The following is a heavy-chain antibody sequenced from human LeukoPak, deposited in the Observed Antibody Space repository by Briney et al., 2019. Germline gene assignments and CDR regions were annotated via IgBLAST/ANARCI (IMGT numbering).Heavy chain of an antibody. CDR2: INPNSGGT. J-gene: IGHJ5*02. CDR3: ARDKGGYSLNWFDP. D-gene: IGHD5-18*01. CDR1: GYTFTGYY. V-gene: IGHV1-2*02. Sequence: ASVKVSCKASGYTFTGYYMHWVRQAPGQGLEGMGWINPNSGGTNYAQKFQGRVTMTRDTSISTAYMELSRLGSDDTAVYYCARDKGGYSLNWFDPWGQGTLVTVSS.